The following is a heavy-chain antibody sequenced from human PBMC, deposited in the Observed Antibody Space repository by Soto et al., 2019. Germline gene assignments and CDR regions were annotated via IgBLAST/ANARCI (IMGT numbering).Heavy chain of an antibody. CDR1: GGTFSSYA. CDR2: IIPIFGTA. V-gene: IGHV1-69*01. Sequence: QVQLVQSGAEVQKPGSSVKVSCKASGGTFSSYAISWVRQAPGQGLEWMGGIIPIFGTANYAKKFQGRVTIAAEESTSTAYMELSSLRSEDTAVYYCAASTYYYDSSGYDYYFDYWGQGRLVTVSS. J-gene: IGHJ4*02. CDR3: AASTYYYDSSGYDYYFDY. D-gene: IGHD3-22*01.